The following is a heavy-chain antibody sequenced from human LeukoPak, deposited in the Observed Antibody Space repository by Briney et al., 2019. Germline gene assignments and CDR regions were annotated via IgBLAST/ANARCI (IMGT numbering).Heavy chain of an antibody. V-gene: IGHV3-43*01. J-gene: IGHJ3*02. CDR1: GFIFDDYL. CDR2: ISWDGGVT. Sequence: GGSLRLSCAASGFIFDDYLIHWVRQRPGKGLEWVSLISWDGGVTYHADSVKGRFTISRDNSKNSLYLQMNSLRTEDTALYYCAKDGSNPTWIVGAKSYDGAFDIWGQGTMVTVSS. CDR3: AKDGSNPTWIVGAKSYDGAFDI. D-gene: IGHD1-26*01.